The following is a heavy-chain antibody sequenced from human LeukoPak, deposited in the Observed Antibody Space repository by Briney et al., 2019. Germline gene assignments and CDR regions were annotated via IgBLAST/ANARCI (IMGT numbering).Heavy chain of an antibody. Sequence: GGSLRLSCAASGFTFSSYTMNWVRQAPGKGLEWVSSISSSSTYISYADSVKGRFTISRDNARTSLYLQMNSLRAEDTAVYYCAREGCGGGSCYSMAFDYWGQGTLVTVSS. V-gene: IGHV3-21*01. CDR2: ISSSSTYI. J-gene: IGHJ4*02. D-gene: IGHD2-15*01. CDR1: GFTFSSYT. CDR3: AREGCGGGSCYSMAFDY.